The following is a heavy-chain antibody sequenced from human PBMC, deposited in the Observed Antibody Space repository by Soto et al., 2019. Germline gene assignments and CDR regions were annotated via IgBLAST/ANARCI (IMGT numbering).Heavy chain of an antibody. Sequence: VKVSCKASGYTFTSYGISWVRQAPGQGLEWMGWISAYNGNTNYAQKLQGRVTMTTDTSTSTAYMELRSLRSDDTAVYYCVVAAQPYYFDYWGQGTLVTVSS. V-gene: IGHV1-18*01. D-gene: IGHD2-15*01. CDR1: GYTFTSYG. CDR2: ISAYNGNT. CDR3: VVAAQPYYFDY. J-gene: IGHJ4*02.